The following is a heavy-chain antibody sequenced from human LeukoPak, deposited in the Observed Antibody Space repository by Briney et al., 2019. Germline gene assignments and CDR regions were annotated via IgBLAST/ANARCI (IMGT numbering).Heavy chain of an antibody. D-gene: IGHD3-10*01. V-gene: IGHV1-2*04. J-gene: IGHJ6*02. CDR3: ARDLGNYSYYYYYGMDV. CDR1: GYTFTGYY. Sequence: ASVKVSCKASGYTFTGYYMHWVRQAPGQGHEWMGWINPNSGGTNYAQKFQGWVTMTRDTSISTAYMELSRLRSDDTAVYYCARDLGNYSYYYYYGMDVWGQGTTVTVSS. CDR2: INPNSGGT.